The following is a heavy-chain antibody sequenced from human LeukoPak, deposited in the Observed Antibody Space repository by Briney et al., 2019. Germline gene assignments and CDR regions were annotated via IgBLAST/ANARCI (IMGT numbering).Heavy chain of an antibody. CDR2: IKQDGSEK. J-gene: IGHJ4*02. CDR1: TFTLNNYW. Sequence: GGSLRLSCTASTFTLNNYWMSWVRQAPGXGLERVANIKQDGSEKYYVDSVKGRFTISRDNDKNSMYLQMNSLRAEDTAVYYCASRAGYTGSWSAFDYWGQGTLVTVSS. V-gene: IGHV3-7*05. D-gene: IGHD6-13*01. CDR3: ASRAGYTGSWSAFDY.